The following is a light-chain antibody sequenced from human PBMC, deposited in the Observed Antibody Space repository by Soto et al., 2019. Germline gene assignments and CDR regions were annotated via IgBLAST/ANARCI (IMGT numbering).Light chain of an antibody. Sequence: DIQMTQSPSSLSASVGDRITITGRASQSIGSYLNWYQHKPGRAPKFLIYAVSTLQSWVPSRFNGSGSGTDFTLTISSLQPDDFASYSCQQSYSSPWTFGQGTKVDI. J-gene: IGKJ1*01. CDR2: AVS. CDR3: QQSYSSPWT. V-gene: IGKV1-39*01. CDR1: QSIGSY.